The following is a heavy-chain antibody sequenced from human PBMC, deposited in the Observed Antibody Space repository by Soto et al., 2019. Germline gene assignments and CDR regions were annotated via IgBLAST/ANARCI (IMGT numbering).Heavy chain of an antibody. Sequence: EVQLVESGGGLVQPGRSLRLSCAASGFTFDDYAMHWVRQAPGKGLEWVSGISWTSGSIGYADSVKGRFTISRDNAKNSLYLQMNSLRAEDTALYYCAKDAVAYDFWSGLRGQAYYYYYMDVWGKGTTVTVSS. D-gene: IGHD3-3*01. CDR2: ISWTSGSI. V-gene: IGHV3-9*01. CDR3: AKDAVAYDFWSGLRGQAYYYYYMDV. J-gene: IGHJ6*03. CDR1: GFTFDDYA.